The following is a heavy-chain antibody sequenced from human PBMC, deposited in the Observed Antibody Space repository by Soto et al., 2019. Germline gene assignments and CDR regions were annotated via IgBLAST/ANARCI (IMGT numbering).Heavy chain of an antibody. CDR3: ARVVDHSYDSGPYALDAFDV. CDR1: RFTFGSYW. Sequence: GGSLRLSCTAPRFTFGSYWMHWVRQAPGKGLVWVSDINVDGTETWYADSVKGRFTISRDNDKKTLYLQMNGLRAEDTAVYYCARVVDHSYDSGPYALDAFDVWGQGTMVTVSS. D-gene: IGHD3-22*01. V-gene: IGHV3-74*01. J-gene: IGHJ3*01. CDR2: INVDGTET.